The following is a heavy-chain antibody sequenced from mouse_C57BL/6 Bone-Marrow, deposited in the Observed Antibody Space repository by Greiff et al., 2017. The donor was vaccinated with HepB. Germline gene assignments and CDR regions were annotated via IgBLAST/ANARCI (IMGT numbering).Heavy chain of an antibody. CDR3: TTDDRLAWFAY. Sequence: EVQLQQSGAELVRPGASVKLSCTASGFNIKDDYMHWVKQRPEQGLEWIGWIDPENGDTEYASKFQGKATITADISSNTAYLQLSSLTSEDTAVYYCTTDDRLAWFAYWGQGTLVTVSA. CDR1: GFNIKDDY. J-gene: IGHJ3*01. CDR2: IDPENGDT. D-gene: IGHD2-3*01. V-gene: IGHV14-4*01.